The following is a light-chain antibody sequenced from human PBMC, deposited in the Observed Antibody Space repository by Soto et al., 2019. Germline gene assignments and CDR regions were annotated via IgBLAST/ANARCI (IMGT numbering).Light chain of an antibody. CDR1: SGSIASNY. V-gene: IGLV6-57*01. J-gene: IGLJ3*02. CDR2: EDN. CDR3: QSYDATNQV. Sequence: LTQPHCVSESPGKTVIISCTRSSGSIASNYVQWYQQRPGSSPTTVIYEDNQRPSGVPDRFSGSIDSSSNSASLTISGLETEDEADYYCQSYDATNQVFGGGTKLTVL.